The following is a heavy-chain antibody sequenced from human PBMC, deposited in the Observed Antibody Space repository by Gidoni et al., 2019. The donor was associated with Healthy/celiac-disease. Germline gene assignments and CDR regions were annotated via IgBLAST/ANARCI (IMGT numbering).Heavy chain of an antibody. Sequence: QVQLVESGGGVVQPGRSLRLSCAASGFTFSSYGMHWVRQAPGKGLEWVAVIWYDGSNKYYADSVKGRFTISRDNSKNTLYLQMNSLRAEDTAVYYCARAWTTVATEDYFDYWGQGTLVTVSS. CDR3: ARAWTTVATEDYFDY. CDR2: IWYDGSNK. D-gene: IGHD4-17*01. J-gene: IGHJ4*02. V-gene: IGHV3-33*01. CDR1: GFTFSSYG.